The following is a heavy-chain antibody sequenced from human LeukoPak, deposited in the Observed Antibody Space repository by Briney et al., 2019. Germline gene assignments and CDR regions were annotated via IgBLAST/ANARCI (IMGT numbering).Heavy chain of an antibody. V-gene: IGHV3-23*01. CDR3: AKDRDSSGWDYYYYSMDV. J-gene: IGHJ6*02. Sequence: GGSLRLSCAASGFTFSSYAMSLVRQAPGKGLEWVSAMSGSGGSTYYADSVKGRFTISRDNSKNTLYLQMNSLRAEDTAVYYCAKDRDSSGWDYYYYSMDVWGQGTTVTVSS. CDR1: GFTFSSYA. CDR2: MSGSGGST. D-gene: IGHD6-19*01.